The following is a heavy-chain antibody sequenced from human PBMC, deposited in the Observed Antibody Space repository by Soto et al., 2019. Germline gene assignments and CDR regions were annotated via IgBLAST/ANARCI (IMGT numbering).Heavy chain of an antibody. Sequence: EVQLLESGGGLVQPGGSLRLSCAASGITISNYPMSWVRQAPGKGRDWVSGISGSGDRTYYGDSAKGRFTTSKDISKNSLSLQLDSLGVEDTAVYFCVKDDGGYPSTAPHWGQGTLVTVSS. CDR2: ISGSGDRT. D-gene: IGHD3-22*01. V-gene: IGHV3-23*01. CDR1: GITISNYP. CDR3: VKDDGGYPSTAPH. J-gene: IGHJ4*02.